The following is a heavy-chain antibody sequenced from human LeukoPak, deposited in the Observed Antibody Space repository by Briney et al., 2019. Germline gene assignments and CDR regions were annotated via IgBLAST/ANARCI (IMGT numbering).Heavy chain of an antibody. J-gene: IGHJ4*02. D-gene: IGHD2-2*01. Sequence: GGSLRLSCAASGFTFSSYAMSWVRQAPGKGLEWVSGISGSGDSTYYADSVKGRFTISRDNSKNTLYLQMNSLRAEDTAVYYCAKDCSSTSCYLYWGQGTLVTVSS. CDR2: ISGSGDST. CDR3: AKDCSSTSCYLY. V-gene: IGHV3-23*01. CDR1: GFTFSSYA.